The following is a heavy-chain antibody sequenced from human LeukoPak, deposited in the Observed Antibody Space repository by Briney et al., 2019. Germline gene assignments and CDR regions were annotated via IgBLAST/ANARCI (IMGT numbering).Heavy chain of an antibody. V-gene: IGHV3-33*01. J-gene: IGHJ4*02. D-gene: IGHD2-15*01. CDR2: IWYDGTKK. CDR1: GFSFSSYG. CDR3: ARDRCSGGSCHAFDY. Sequence: GGSLRLSCAASGFSFSSYGMHWVRQAPGKGLEWVAVIWYDGTKKYYADTAKGRFTISRDDSKNTVYLQMNSLRAEDTALYYCARDRCSGGSCHAFDYWGQGTLVTVSS.